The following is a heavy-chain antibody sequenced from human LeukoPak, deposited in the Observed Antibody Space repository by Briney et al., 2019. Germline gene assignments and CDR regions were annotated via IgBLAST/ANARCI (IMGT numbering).Heavy chain of an antibody. CDR1: GFTFSIYA. CDR3: AKEQWLGKMNYFDY. D-gene: IGHD6-19*01. J-gene: IGHJ4*02. Sequence: LPGGSLRLSCAASGFTFSIYAMSWVRQAPGNGLAWVSSIGGSGSGYSTYYADSVKGRFTISRDTSKNTLYLQMYSLRAEDTAVYYCAKEQWLGKMNYFDYWGQGTLVTVSS. CDR2: IGGSGSGYST. V-gene: IGHV3-23*01.